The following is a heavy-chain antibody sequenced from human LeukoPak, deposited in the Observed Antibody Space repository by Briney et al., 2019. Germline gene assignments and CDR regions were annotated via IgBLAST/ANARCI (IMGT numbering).Heavy chain of an antibody. CDR3: ARDQEGFDY. V-gene: IGHV1-46*01. CDR1: GYSFTSNY. CDR2: IYPKDGST. Sequence: ASVKVSCKVSGYSFTSNYIHWVRQAPGQGLEWMGMIYPKDGSTSYAQRFQDRVTVTRDTSTSTVHMELSGLRSEDTAVYYCARDQEGFDYWGQGTLVTVSS. J-gene: IGHJ4*02.